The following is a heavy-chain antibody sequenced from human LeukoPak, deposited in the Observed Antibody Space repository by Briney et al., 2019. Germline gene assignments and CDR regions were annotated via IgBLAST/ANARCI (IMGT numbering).Heavy chain of an antibody. D-gene: IGHD3-22*01. Sequence: GASVKVSCKVSGYTLTELSMHWARQAPGKGLEWMGGFDPEDGETIYAQKFQGRVTMTEDTSTDTAYMELSSLRSEDTAVYYCATGRYYYDSSGYFGAFDIWGQGTMVTVSS. CDR3: ATGRYYYDSSGYFGAFDI. J-gene: IGHJ3*02. CDR1: GYTLTELS. V-gene: IGHV1-24*01. CDR2: FDPEDGET.